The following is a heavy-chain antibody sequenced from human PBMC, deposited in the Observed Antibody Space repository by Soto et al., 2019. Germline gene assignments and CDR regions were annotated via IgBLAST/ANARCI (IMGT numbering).Heavy chain of an antibody. D-gene: IGHD6-6*01. CDR2: ISGSGGST. CDR3: AKDTVGIAARPAGGVFDY. V-gene: IGHV3-23*01. Sequence: PGGSLRLSCAASGCTLSSYAMSWVRQAPGKGLEWVSAISGSGGSTYYADSVKGRFTISRDNSKNTLYLQMNSLRAEDTAVYYCAKDTVGIAARPAGGVFDYWGRGTLVTVSS. CDR1: GCTLSSYA. J-gene: IGHJ4*02.